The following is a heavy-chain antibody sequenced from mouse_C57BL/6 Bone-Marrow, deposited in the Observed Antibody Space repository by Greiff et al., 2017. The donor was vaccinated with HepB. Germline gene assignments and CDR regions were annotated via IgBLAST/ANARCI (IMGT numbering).Heavy chain of an antibody. CDR3: ARGAFAY. V-gene: IGHV5-17*01. CDR2: SSSGSSTI. J-gene: IGHJ3*01. Sequence: DVMLVESGGGLVKPGGSLKLSCAASGFTFSDYGMHWVRQAPEKGLEWVAYSSSGSSTIYYADTVKGRFTISRDNAKNTLFLQMTSLRSEDTAMYYCARGAFAYWGQGTLVTVSA. CDR1: GFTFSDYG.